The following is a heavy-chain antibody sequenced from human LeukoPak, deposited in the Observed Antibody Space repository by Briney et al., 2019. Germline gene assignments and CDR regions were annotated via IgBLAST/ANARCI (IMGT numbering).Heavy chain of an antibody. CDR2: IRSSDSTT. CDR1: GFSFSRYG. CDR3: AKRADSSAHSFDY. J-gene: IGHJ4*02. V-gene: IGHV3-48*04. D-gene: IGHD3-22*01. Sequence: GGSLRLSCAASGFSFSRYGMKWVRQAPGKGLEGLSYIRSSDSTTYYADSVKGRFTISRDNAKNSLYLQMDSLGVEDTAVYYCAKRADSSAHSFDYWGQGTLVTVSS.